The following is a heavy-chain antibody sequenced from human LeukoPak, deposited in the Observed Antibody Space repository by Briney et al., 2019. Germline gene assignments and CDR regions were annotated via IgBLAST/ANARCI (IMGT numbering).Heavy chain of an antibody. CDR2: IYYSGST. J-gene: IGHJ4*02. V-gene: IGHV4-39*01. Sequence: SETLSLTCTVSGGSVSSSSYYWGWIRQPPGKGLEWIGSIYYSGSTYYNPSLKSRVTISVDTSKNQFSLKLSSVTAADTAVYYCARLVVSKIDYWGQGTLVTVSS. CDR3: ARLVVSKIDY. CDR1: GGSVSSSSYY. D-gene: IGHD2-15*01.